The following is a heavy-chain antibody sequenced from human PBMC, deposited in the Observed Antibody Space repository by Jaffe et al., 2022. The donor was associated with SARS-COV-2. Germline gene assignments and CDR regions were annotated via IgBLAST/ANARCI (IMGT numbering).Heavy chain of an antibody. CDR2: ISGSGGST. Sequence: EVQLLESGGGLVQPGGSLRLSCAASGFTFSSYAMSWVRQAPGKGLEWVSAISGSGGSTYYADSVKGRFTISRDNSKNTLYLQMNSLRAEDTAVYYCAKDPVWTPKDGHREPFDYWGQGTLVTVSS. V-gene: IGHV3-23*01. D-gene: IGHD3-16*01. J-gene: IGHJ4*02. CDR1: GFTFSSYA. CDR3: AKDPVWTPKDGHREPFDY.